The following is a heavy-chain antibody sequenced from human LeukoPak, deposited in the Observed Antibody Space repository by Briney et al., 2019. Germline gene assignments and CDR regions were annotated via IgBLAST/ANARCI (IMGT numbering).Heavy chain of an antibody. CDR2: IGSSSSTI. CDR3: ARVRWGGLYYFDY. V-gene: IGHV3-48*01. Sequence: GGSLRLSCAASGFIFSSYTMNWVRQAPGKGLEWVSYIGSSSSTIYYADSVKGRFTISRDNAKSSMYLQMDSLRADDTAVYYCARVRWGGLYYFDYWGQGTLVTVSS. D-gene: IGHD3-16*01. CDR1: GFIFSSYT. J-gene: IGHJ4*02.